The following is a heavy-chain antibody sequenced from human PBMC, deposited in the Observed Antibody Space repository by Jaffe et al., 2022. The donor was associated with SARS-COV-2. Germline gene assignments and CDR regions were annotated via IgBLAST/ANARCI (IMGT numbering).Heavy chain of an antibody. CDR1: GFTFSSYW. CDR2: IKQDGSEK. V-gene: IGHV3-7*01. Sequence: EVQLVESGGGLVQPGGSLRLSCAASGFTFSSYWMSWVRQAPGKGLEWVANIKQDGSEKYYVDSVKGRFTISRDNAKNSLYLQMNSLRAEDTAVYYCARDEKSGSSHFDYWGQGTLVTVSS. CDR3: ARDEKSGSSHFDY. D-gene: IGHD1-26*01. J-gene: IGHJ4*02.